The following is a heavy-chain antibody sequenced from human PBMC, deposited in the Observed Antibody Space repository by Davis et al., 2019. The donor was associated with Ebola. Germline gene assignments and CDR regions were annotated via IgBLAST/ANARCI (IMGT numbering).Heavy chain of an antibody. J-gene: IGHJ6*02. CDR2: ISAYNGNT. V-gene: IGHV1-18*01. Sequence: ASVKVSCKASGYTFTSYDINWVRQAPGQGLEWMGWISAYNGNTNYAQKLQGRVTMTTDTSTSTAYMELRSLRSDDTAVYYCARDLAVAGTYYYYGMDVWGQGTTVTVSS. CDR3: ARDLAVAGTYYYYGMDV. CDR1: GYTFTSYD. D-gene: IGHD6-19*01.